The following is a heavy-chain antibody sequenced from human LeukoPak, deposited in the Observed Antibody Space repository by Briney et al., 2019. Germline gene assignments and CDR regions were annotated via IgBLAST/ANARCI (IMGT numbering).Heavy chain of an antibody. V-gene: IGHV4-30-4*01. CDR2: IYYSGST. CDR3: ARVKVVPAGTSYYYYGMDV. J-gene: IGHJ6*02. D-gene: IGHD2-2*01. Sequence: SETLSLTCTVSGGSVSSGDNYWSWIRQPPGKGLEWIGSIYYSGSTYYNPSLKSRVTISVDTSKNQFSLKLSSVTAADTAVYYCARVKVVPAGTSYYYYGMDVWGQGTTVTVSS. CDR1: GGSVSSGDNY.